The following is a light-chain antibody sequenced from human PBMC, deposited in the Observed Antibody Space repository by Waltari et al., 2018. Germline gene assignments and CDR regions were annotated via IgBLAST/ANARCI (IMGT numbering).Light chain of an antibody. V-gene: IGKV3-20*01. CDR2: GAS. Sequence: EIVLTPSPGSLSSSQGERVTLSCRASQSVSRALAWYQQKPGQAPRLLIFGASNRATGIPDRFSGSGSETDFSLTISRLEPENFAVYYCQHYVRLPATFGRGTKVEIK. CDR1: QSVSRA. CDR3: QHYVRLPAT. J-gene: IGKJ1*01.